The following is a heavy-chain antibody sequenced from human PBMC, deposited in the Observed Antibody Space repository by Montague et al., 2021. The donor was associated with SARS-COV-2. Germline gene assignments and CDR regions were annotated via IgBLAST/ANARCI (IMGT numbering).Heavy chain of an antibody. V-gene: IGHV3-30-3*01. D-gene: IGHD2/OR15-2a*01. CDR1: GFTFSSYA. CDR3: ARVLGRYYGMDV. CDR2: ISYDGSNK. J-gene: IGHJ6*02. Sequence: SLRLSCAASGFTFSSYAMHWVRQAPGKGLEWVAVISYDGSNKYYADSVKVRFTISRDNSKNTLYLKMNSLRAEDTSVYYCARVLGRYYGMDVWGQGTTVTVSS.